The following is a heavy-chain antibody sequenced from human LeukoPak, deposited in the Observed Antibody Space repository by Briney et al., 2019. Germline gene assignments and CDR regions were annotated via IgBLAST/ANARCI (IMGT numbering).Heavy chain of an antibody. Sequence: PGGSLRLSCAASGFTFSSYSMNWVRQAPGKGLEWVSSISSSSSYIYYADSVKGRFTISRDNAKNSLYLQMNSLRAEDTAVYYCARDPGYCSGGSCQYYYYYYMDAWGKGTTVTVSS. CDR2: ISSSSSYI. CDR3: ARDPGYCSGGSCQYYYYYYMDA. D-gene: IGHD2-15*01. CDR1: GFTFSSYS. V-gene: IGHV3-21*01. J-gene: IGHJ6*03.